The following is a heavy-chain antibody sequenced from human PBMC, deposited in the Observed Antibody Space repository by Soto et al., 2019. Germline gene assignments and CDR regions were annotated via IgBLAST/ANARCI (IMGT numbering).Heavy chain of an antibody. J-gene: IGHJ4*02. V-gene: IGHV4-34*01. Sequence: SDTLSLTCAVYGGSFSGYYWSWIRQPPGKGLEWIGEINHSGSTNYNPSLKSRVTISVDTSKNQFSLNLSSVTAADTAVYYCARTRITMIVVVHFDYWGQGTLGTVSS. D-gene: IGHD3-22*01. CDR2: INHSGST. CDR1: GGSFSGYY. CDR3: ARTRITMIVVVHFDY.